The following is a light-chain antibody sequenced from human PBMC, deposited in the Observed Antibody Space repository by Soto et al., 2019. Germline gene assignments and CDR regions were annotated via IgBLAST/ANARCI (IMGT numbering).Light chain of an antibody. CDR2: EVS. CDR1: SSDVDRYDY. Sequence: QSALTQPASVSGSPGQSIAISCTGTSSDVDRYDYVSWYQHHPGKAPKLIIHEVSNRPSGVSDRFSGSKSGNTASLTISGLQFDDEADYYCRSHTTYNTRVFGTGTKVTVL. CDR3: RSHTTYNTRV. J-gene: IGLJ1*01. V-gene: IGLV2-14*01.